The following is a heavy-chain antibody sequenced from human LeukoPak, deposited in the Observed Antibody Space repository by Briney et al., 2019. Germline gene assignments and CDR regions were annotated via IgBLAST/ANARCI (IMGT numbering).Heavy chain of an antibody. J-gene: IGHJ4*02. Sequence: QPGGSLRLSCAASGFTFYDSAMSWVRQAPGKGLEWVSTITGRGDNTHYADSVKGQFTFSRDKSKNTLYLQMNSLGVDDTAVYYCAKDFTPYVGASADWGQGTLVTVSS. CDR3: AKDFTPYVGASAD. CDR2: ITGRGDNT. CDR1: GFTFYDSA. V-gene: IGHV3-23*01. D-gene: IGHD1-26*01.